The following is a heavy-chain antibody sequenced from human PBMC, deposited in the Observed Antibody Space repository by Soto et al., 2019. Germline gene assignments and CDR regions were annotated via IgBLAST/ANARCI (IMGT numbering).Heavy chain of an antibody. CDR2: INTYNGDT. Sequence: GASVRVSGKISGYTFTTFGISWVRQSPGQGLEWMGWINTYNGDTNYAQTFQGRVTMTTDTSTSIGYMELRSLKSDDSAVYYCAREYCDNSRCYGVDYWGQGTLVTVSS. CDR1: GYTFTTFG. D-gene: IGHD2-21*01. V-gene: IGHV1-18*01. CDR3: AREYCDNSRCYGVDY. J-gene: IGHJ4*02.